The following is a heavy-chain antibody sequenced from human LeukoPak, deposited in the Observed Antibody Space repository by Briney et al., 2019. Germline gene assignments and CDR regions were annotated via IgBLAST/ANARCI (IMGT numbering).Heavy chain of an antibody. J-gene: IGHJ6*03. CDR3: ARGPSSYPYYYYYYLDV. Sequence: HPGGSLRLSCAASGFTFSSYAMHWVRQAPGKGLEYVSAISSNGGSTYYANSVKGRFTISRDNSKNTLYLQMGSLRAEDMAVYYCARGPSSYPYYYYYYLDVWGKGTTVTVSS. CDR2: ISSNGGST. V-gene: IGHV3-64*01. CDR1: GFTFSSYA. D-gene: IGHD2-2*01.